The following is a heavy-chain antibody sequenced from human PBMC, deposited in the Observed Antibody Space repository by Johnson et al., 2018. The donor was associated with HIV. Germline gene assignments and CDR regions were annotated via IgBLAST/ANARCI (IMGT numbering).Heavy chain of an antibody. J-gene: IGHJ3*01. Sequence: QVQLVESGGGVVQPGRSLRLSFAASGFTFSNYGMHWVRQTPGKGLEWVAVIWYDGSNKYYADSVKGRFTISRDNSENTLYLQMNSLKAEDTAVYYCASLSDDAFDFWGQGTMVIVSS. CDR1: GFTFSNYG. CDR2: IWYDGSNK. V-gene: IGHV3-33*01. CDR3: ASLSDDAFDF.